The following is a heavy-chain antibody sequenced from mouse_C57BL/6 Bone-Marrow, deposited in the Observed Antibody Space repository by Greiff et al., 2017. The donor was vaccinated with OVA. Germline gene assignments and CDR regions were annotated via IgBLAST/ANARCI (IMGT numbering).Heavy chain of an antibody. Sequence: VQVVESDAELVKPGASVKISCKVSGYTFTDHTIHWMKQRPEQGLEWIGYIYPRDGSTKYNEKFKGKATLTADKSSSTAYMQLNSLTSEDSAVYFCARPTVVATSGSCYAMDYWGQGTSVTVSS. CDR3: ARPTVVATSGSCYAMDY. J-gene: IGHJ4*01. CDR1: GYTFTDHT. CDR2: IYPRDGST. D-gene: IGHD1-1*01. V-gene: IGHV1-78*01.